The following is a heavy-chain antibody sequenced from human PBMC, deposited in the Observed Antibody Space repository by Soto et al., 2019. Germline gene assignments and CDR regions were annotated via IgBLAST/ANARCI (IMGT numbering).Heavy chain of an antibody. CDR3: AVLSTD. V-gene: IGHV1-2*02. CDR2: INPNSGAT. J-gene: IGHJ4*02. Sequence: QVQLVQSGAEVKKPGASVKVSCKASGYTFTDYYLHWVRQAPGQGLECMGSINPNSGATNYAQKFQGRVTMTRDTSTSTAYMELSRLRSDDTAVYYCAVLSTDWGQGTPVTVSS. D-gene: IGHD2-2*01. CDR1: GYTFTDYY.